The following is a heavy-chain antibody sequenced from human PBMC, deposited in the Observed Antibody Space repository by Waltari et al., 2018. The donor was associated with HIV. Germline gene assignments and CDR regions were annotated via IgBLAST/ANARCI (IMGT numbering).Heavy chain of an antibody. D-gene: IGHD3-22*01. V-gene: IGHV4-61*02. CDR2: IYTSGST. J-gene: IGHJ5*02. CDR3: ARDERYYDSSGYFNWFDP. Sequence: QVQLQESGPGLVKPSQTLSLTCTVSGGSISSGSYYWSWIRQPAGKGLEWIGRIYTSGSTNYNPSLKSRVTTSVDTSKNQFSLKLSSVTAADTAVYYCARDERYYDSSGYFNWFDPWGQGTLVTVSS. CDR1: GGSISSGSYY.